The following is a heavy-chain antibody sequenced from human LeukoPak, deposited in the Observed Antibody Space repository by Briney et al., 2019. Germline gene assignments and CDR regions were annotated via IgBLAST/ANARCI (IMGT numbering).Heavy chain of an antibody. D-gene: IGHD2-21*02. J-gene: IGHJ4*02. V-gene: IGHV4-61*02. CDR3: ARMGEIAYCGGDCYSPPFDY. Sequence: SETLSLTCTVSGGSISSGSYYWSWIRQPAGKGLEWIRRIYTSGSTNYNPSLKSRVTISVDTSKNQFSLKLSSVTAADTAVYYCARMGEIAYCGGDCYSPPFDYWGQGTLVTVSS. CDR2: IYTSGST. CDR1: GGSISSGSYY.